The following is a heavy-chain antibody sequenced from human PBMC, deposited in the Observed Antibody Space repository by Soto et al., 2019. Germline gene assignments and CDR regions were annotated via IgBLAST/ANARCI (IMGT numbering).Heavy chain of an antibody. J-gene: IGHJ5*02. Sequence: SETLSLTCTVSGGSISSYYWSWIRQPPGKGLEWIWYIYYSGSTNYNHSLKSRVTISVDTSKNQFSLTLSSVTAADTAVYYCARGGYSSSWRGNWFDPWGQGTLVTVSS. CDR2: IYYSGST. CDR1: GGSISSYY. V-gene: IGHV4-59*01. D-gene: IGHD6-13*01. CDR3: ARGGYSSSWRGNWFDP.